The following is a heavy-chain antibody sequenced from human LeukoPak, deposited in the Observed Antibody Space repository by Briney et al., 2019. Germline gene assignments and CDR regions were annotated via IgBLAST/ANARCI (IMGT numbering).Heavy chain of an antibody. J-gene: IGHJ3*02. Sequence: GGSLRLSCAASGFTFSNYAMHWVRQAPGKGLEWMSVISYDGRNKYFADFVKGRFTLSRDNSKNTLYLQMNNLRPEDTAVYYCARDIHSVAFDIWGQGTMVTVSS. CDR1: GFTFSNYA. V-gene: IGHV3-30*04. CDR2: ISYDGRNK. CDR3: ARDIHSVAFDI.